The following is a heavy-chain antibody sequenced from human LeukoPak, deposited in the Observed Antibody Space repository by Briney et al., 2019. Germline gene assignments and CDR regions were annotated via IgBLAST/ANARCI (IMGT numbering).Heavy chain of an antibody. Sequence: SETLSLICSVAGGSINSYWWSWIRQPAGKGLEFIGRIYTTGRTNYNPSLKSRVSMSVDTSKNKFSLELRSVTAADTAVYFCARAGYTISSYRFDYWGPGALVTVSP. CDR2: IYTTGRT. J-gene: IGHJ4*02. CDR3: ARAGYTISSYRFDY. D-gene: IGHD3-16*02. V-gene: IGHV4-4*07. CDR1: GGSINSYW.